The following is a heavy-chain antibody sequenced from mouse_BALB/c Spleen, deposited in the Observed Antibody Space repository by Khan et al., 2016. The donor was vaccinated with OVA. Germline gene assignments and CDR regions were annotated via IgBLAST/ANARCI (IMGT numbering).Heavy chain of an antibody. Sequence: QVQLQQSGTELLSPGTSVKVSCKASGYAFADYLIDWVKQRPGQGLEWIGVINPGSGNTNYNEKFKGKATLTAAKSSSTAYMTLSSLTSDDSAVYFCARSGGYGDAVDYWGQGTSVTVSS. V-gene: IGHV1-54*01. CDR3: ARSGGYGDAVDY. CDR2: INPGSGNT. CDR1: GYAFADYL. J-gene: IGHJ4*01. D-gene: IGHD2-2*01.